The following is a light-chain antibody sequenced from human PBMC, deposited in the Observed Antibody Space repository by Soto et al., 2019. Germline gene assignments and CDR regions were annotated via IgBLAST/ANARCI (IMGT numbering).Light chain of an antibody. J-gene: IGLJ2*01. CDR1: SSDVGAYNY. CDR3: SSYAGSNNVV. CDR2: EVS. Sequence: QSVLTQPPSASGSPGQSVTISCTGTSSDVGAYNYVSWYQQHPGKAPKLLIYEVSKRPSGVPDRFSGSKSGNTASLTVSGLQAEDEADFYCSSYAGSNNVVFGGGTKGTVL. V-gene: IGLV2-8*01.